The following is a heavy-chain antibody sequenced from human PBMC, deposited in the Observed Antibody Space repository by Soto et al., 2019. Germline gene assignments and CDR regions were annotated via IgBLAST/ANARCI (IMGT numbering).Heavy chain of an antibody. V-gene: IGHV3-30-3*01. CDR2: ISYAGNDN. CDR1: GFTLSSYV. J-gene: IGHJ3*01. CDR3: ARDRQQWLEPAGGALPF. Sequence: QVQLVESGGGVVQPGRSLRLSCAASGFTLSSYVMHWVHQAPGKGLEWVARISYAGNDNYYADSVKGRFTISRDNSKKTLYLQMTSLRADDTAVYYCARDRQQWLEPAGGALPFWGQGTMVIVSS. D-gene: IGHD6-19*01.